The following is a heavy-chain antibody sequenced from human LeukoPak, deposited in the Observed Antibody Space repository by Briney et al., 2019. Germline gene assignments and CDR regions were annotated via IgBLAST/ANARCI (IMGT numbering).Heavy chain of an antibody. D-gene: IGHD3-9*01. CDR1: GGSISSGGYS. V-gene: IGHV4-30-2*01. J-gene: IGHJ4*02. CDR2: IYHSGST. CDR3: ARDGRRYFDWFPFDY. Sequence: SQTLSLTCAVSGGSISSGGYSWSWIRQPPGKGLEWIGYIYHSGSTYYNPSLKSRVTISVDTSKNQFSLKLSSVTAADTAVYYCARDGRRYFDWFPFDYWGQGTLVTVSS.